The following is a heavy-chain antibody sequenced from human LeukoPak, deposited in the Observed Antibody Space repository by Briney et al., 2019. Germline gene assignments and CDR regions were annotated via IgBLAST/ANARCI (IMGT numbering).Heavy chain of an antibody. CDR3: ARSGDNWSCDN. CDR2: INAGTGDG. Sequence: ASVKVSCKASGYTFSHNGVQWVRQAPGQTLEWMGWINAGTGDGKYSQKFQDRLTMTSDTSATTLYMGLNSLRSEDTAVYYCARSGDNWSCDNWGQGTLVTVSS. V-gene: IGHV1-3*01. J-gene: IGHJ4*02. D-gene: IGHD5-24*01. CDR1: GYTFSHNG.